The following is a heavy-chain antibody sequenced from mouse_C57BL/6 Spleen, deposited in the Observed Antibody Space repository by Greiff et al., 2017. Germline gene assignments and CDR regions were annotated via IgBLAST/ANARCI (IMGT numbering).Heavy chain of an antibody. CDR3: AREEIYYYGSSYPFFAY. D-gene: IGHD1-1*01. J-gene: IGHJ3*01. CDR2: ISSGSSTI. V-gene: IGHV5-17*01. Sequence: EVKLMESGGGLVKPGGSLKLSCAASGFTFSDYGMHWVRQAPEKGLEWVAYISSGSSTIYYADTVKGRFTISRDNAKNTLFLQMTSLRSEDTAMYYCAREEIYYYGSSYPFFAYWGQGTLVTVSA. CDR1: GFTFSDYG.